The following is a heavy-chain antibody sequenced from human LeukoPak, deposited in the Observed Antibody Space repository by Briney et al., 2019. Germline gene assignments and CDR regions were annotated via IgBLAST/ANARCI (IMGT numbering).Heavy chain of an antibody. CDR2: IYYSGST. CDR3: ASFIAAAGTEYYYYGMDV. J-gene: IGHJ6*04. D-gene: IGHD6-13*01. Sequence: PSETLSLTCTVSGGFISSYYWSWIRQPPGKGLEWIGYIYYSGSTNYNPSLKSRVTISVDTSKNQFSLKLSSVTAADTAVYYCASFIAAAGTEYYYYGMDVWGKGTTVTVSS. V-gene: IGHV4-59*01. CDR1: GGFISSYY.